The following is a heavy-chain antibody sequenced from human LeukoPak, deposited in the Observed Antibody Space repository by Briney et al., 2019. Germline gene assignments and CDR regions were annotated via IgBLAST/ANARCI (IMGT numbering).Heavy chain of an antibody. J-gene: IGHJ4*02. D-gene: IGHD2-2*01. CDR1: GYTFTSYG. V-gene: IGHV1-18*03. CDR2: ISAYNGNT. Sequence: ASVKVSCKASGYTFTSYGISWVRQAPGQGLEWMGWISAYNGNTNYAQKLQGRVTMTTDTSTSTAYMELRSLRSDDMAVYYCARVRNDIVVVPAPLSDYWGQGTLVTVSS. CDR3: ARVRNDIVVVPAPLSDY.